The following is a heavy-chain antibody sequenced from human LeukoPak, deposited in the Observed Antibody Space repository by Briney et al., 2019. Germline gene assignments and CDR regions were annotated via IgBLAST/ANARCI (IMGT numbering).Heavy chain of an antibody. V-gene: IGHV3-23*01. CDR2: ISGSGGST. CDR3: AKEGGYGELSSYFGY. Sequence: GGSLRLSCAASGFTFSSYGMSWVRQAPGKGLEWVSAISGSGGSTYYADSVKGRFTISRDNSKNTLYLQMNSLRAEDTAVYYCAKEGGYGELSSYFGYWGQGTLVTVSS. D-gene: IGHD3-16*02. J-gene: IGHJ4*02. CDR1: GFTFSSYG.